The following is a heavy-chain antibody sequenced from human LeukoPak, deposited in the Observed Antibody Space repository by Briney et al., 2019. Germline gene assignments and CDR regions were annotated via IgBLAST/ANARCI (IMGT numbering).Heavy chain of an antibody. CDR1: GGTFSSYA. V-gene: IGHV1-69*04. D-gene: IGHD3-9*01. CDR2: IIPILGIA. Sequence: ASVKVSCKASGGTFSSYAISWVRQAPGQGLEWMGRIIPILGIANYAQKFQGRVTITADKSTSTAYMELSSLRSGDTAVYYCARDKLRYFDWLFQDSPNQDYYYYGMDVWGQGTTVTVSS. CDR3: ARDKLRYFDWLFQDSPNQDYYYYGMDV. J-gene: IGHJ6*02.